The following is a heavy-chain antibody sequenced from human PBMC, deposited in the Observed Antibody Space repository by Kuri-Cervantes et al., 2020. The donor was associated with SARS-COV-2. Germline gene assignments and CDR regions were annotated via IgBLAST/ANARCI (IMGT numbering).Heavy chain of an antibody. Sequence: GESLKISCAASGFTFSNAWMNWVRQAPGKGLEWVSAISGSGSSTYSADSVKGRFTISSDNSKNTLYLQMNSLRAEDTAVYYCARDLRIDYWGQGTLVTVSS. CDR2: ISGSGSST. V-gene: IGHV3-23*01. CDR3: ARDLRIDY. J-gene: IGHJ4*02. CDR1: GFTFSNAW.